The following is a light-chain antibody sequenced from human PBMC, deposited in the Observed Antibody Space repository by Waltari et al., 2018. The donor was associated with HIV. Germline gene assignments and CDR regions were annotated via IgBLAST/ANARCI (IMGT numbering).Light chain of an antibody. CDR1: SSDIGLFNY. Sequence: QSALTPPPSVSGSPGQSLTISCPGTSSDIGLFNYVSWYQQFPGKAPKRVIFEVTKRPSGVPDRFSGSKSGNTASLTVSGLQPEDEGDYYCSSYAAMNNFYVLFGGGTKLTVL. CDR2: EVT. V-gene: IGLV2-8*01. J-gene: IGLJ2*01. CDR3: SSYAAMNNFYVL.